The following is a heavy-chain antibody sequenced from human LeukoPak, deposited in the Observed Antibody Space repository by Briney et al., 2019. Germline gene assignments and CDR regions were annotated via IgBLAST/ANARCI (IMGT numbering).Heavy chain of an antibody. CDR2: IYYSGSI. V-gene: IGHV4-59*01. D-gene: IGHD3-22*01. CDR3: ARENPSGYYNRPIDY. Sequence: SETLSLTCTVSGASISPDYWSWIRQPPGKGLEWIGDIYYSGSIKYNPSLKSRVTMSVDTSKNQFSLKLSSVTAADTAIYYCARENPSGYYNRPIDYWGQGTLVTVSS. CDR1: GASISPDY. J-gene: IGHJ4*02.